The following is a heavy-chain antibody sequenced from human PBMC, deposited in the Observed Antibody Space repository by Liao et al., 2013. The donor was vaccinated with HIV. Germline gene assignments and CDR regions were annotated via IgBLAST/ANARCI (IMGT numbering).Heavy chain of an antibody. CDR3: ARGIGANSPTYYYYMDV. CDR1: GFPISSSSDY. CDR2: LYSPGST. J-gene: IGHJ6*03. D-gene: IGHD4/OR15-4a*01. V-gene: IGHV4-39*07. Sequence: QLQLQESGPGLVKPSETLSLTCAVSGFPISSSSDYWGWIRQPPGKGLEWIGSLYSPGSTYYKLSLRSRVTISVDTSKNQFSLELRFVTAADTAVYYCARGIGANSPTYYYYMDVWGKGTAVTVSS.